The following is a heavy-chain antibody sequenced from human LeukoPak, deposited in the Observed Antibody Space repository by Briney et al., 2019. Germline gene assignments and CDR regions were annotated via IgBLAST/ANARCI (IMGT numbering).Heavy chain of an antibody. V-gene: IGHV7-4-1*02. D-gene: IGHD6-13*01. Sequence: ASVKVSCKASGYTFTNYAMNRVRQAPGQGLEWMGWINTNTGNPTYAQGFTGRFVFSLDTSVSTAYLQISSLKADDNAVYYCAREGDSSFGYFDYWGQGTLVTVSS. J-gene: IGHJ4*02. CDR1: GYTFTNYA. CDR3: AREGDSSFGYFDY. CDR2: INTNTGNP.